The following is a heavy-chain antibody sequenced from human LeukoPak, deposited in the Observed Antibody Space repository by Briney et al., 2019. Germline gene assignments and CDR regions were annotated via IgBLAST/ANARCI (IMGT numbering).Heavy chain of an antibody. CDR3: AKEGLSVVVPANKFDP. CDR2: ISGSGGST. CDR1: GFTFSSYA. V-gene: IGHV3-23*01. J-gene: IGHJ5*02. Sequence: GGSLRLSCAASGFTFSSYAMSWVCQAPGKGLEWVSAISGSGGSTYYADSVKGRFTISRDNSKNTLYLQMNSLRAEDTAVYYCAKEGLSVVVPANKFDPWGQGTLVTVSS. D-gene: IGHD2-2*01.